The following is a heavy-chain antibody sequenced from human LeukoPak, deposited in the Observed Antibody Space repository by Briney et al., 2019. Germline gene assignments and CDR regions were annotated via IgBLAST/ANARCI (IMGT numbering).Heavy chain of an antibody. J-gene: IGHJ4*02. CDR1: GFTFSRYW. D-gene: IGHD3-16*01. CDR2: IKQDGSEK. V-gene: IGHV3-7*01. Sequence: QPGGSLRLSCAASGFTFSRYWMSWVRQAPGKGLEWVANIKQDGSEKYYVDSVKGRFTISRDNAKNSLYLQMNSLGAEDTAVYYCARLLVCNSGGEAFDHWGQGTLVTVSS. CDR3: ARLLVCNSGGEAFDH.